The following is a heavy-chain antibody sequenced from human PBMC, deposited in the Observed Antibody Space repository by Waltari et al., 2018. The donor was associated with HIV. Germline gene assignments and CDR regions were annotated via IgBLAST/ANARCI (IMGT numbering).Heavy chain of an antibody. V-gene: IGHV1-8*01. Sequence: QVQLVQSGAEVKKPGASVKVSCQAFGYTFTSYDINWVRQATGQGLEWMGWMKPDSGNTGYAKEFQGRVTMTRKTSRTTAYMELSGLRSEDTAVYYCARRASSWYENRENYFYGMDVWGQGTTVTVSS. D-gene: IGHD6-13*01. CDR1: GYTFTSYD. J-gene: IGHJ6*02. CDR3: ARRASSWYENRENYFYGMDV. CDR2: MKPDSGNT.